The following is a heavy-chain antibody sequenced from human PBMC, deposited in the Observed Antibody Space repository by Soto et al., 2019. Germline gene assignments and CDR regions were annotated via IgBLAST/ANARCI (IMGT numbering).Heavy chain of an antibody. J-gene: IGHJ6*03. D-gene: IGHD3-10*01. CDR2: MYYSGNT. Sequence: QVQLQESGPGLVKPSETLSLTCTVSDDSISNYYWSWIRQPPGKGLEWIGYMYYSGNTNYNPSLKSRVSISVDTSKDQFSLNLSSVTAADTAVYYWARVTDYYGSERVLVGAYMDVWGKGTTVTVSS. CDR3: ARVTDYYGSERVLVGAYMDV. CDR1: DDSISNYY. V-gene: IGHV4-59*01.